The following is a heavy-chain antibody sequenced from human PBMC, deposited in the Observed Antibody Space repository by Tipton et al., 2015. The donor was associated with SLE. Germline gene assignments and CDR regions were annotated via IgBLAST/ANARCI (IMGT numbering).Heavy chain of an antibody. J-gene: IGHJ6*03. V-gene: IGHV3-43*01. CDR3: ARVPAFYYYYMDV. D-gene: IGHD2-2*01. CDR2: ISWDGEAT. CDR1: GFTFDDYT. Sequence: SLRLSCAASGFTFDDYTMHWVRQVPGKGLEWVSLISWDGEATYYIDSVRGRFTISRDNSKNSLYLQMNSLRTEDTALYYCARVPAFYYYYMDVWGKGTTVTVSS.